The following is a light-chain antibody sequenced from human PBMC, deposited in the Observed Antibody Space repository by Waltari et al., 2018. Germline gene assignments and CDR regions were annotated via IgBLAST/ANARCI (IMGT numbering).Light chain of an antibody. Sequence: QSALTQPPSVSGSPGQSVTISCTGTSSDVGSYNRVSGYQQPPGTAPKLMIYEVSNRPSRVPDRFSGSKSGNTASLTISGLQAEDEADYYCSSYTSSSPVVFGGGTKLTVL. CDR2: EVS. V-gene: IGLV2-18*02. CDR1: SSDVGSYNR. J-gene: IGLJ2*01. CDR3: SSYTSSSPVV.